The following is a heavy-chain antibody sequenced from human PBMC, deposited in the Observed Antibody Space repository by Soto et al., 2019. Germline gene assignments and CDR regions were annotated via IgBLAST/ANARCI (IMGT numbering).Heavy chain of an antibody. CDR1: GFAFSTSW. J-gene: IGHJ4*02. CDR3: ARSDSGPFRG. CDR2: INGDGSRT. V-gene: IGHV3-74*01. D-gene: IGHD2-15*01. Sequence: EVQLVESGGGLVQPGGSLRLSCAASGFAFSTSWMHWVRQVPGKGLVWVSRINGDGSRTDYADSIKGRFTISRDNAKNKLYLRMNSRADDDKALYCCARSDSGPFRGWGQGTLVTVSS.